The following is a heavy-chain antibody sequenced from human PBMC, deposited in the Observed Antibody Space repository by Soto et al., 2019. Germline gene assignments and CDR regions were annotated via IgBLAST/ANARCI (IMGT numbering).Heavy chain of an antibody. V-gene: IGHV1-2*02. CDR1: GYTFTGYH. CDR3: PRKQTNDV. CDR2: MNTNSGGT. Sequence: ASVKVSCKASGYTFTGYHIHWLRQAPGQELEWMGWMNTNSGGTNYAQKFQGRVTMTRDTSIRADYMELSRLTSNQTAGYYCPRKQTNDVWGQGTLVTVSS. D-gene: IGHD2-8*01. J-gene: IGHJ4*02.